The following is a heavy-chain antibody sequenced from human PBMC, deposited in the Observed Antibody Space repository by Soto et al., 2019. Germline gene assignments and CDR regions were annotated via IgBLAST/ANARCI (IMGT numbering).Heavy chain of an antibody. CDR1: GYTFTSYG. CDR2: ISAYNDNT. CDR3: ARDQRYYYDSSGFYRWDH. V-gene: IGHV1-18*01. D-gene: IGHD3-22*01. J-gene: IGHJ4*02. Sequence: QVQLVQSGAEVKKPGASVKVSCKASGYTFTSYGFSWVRQAPGQGLEWMGWISAYNDNTNYGQKFQGRVTMTTDTSTSTAYMELRSLRSDDTAVHYCARDQRYYYDSSGFYRWDHWGQGTLVTVSS.